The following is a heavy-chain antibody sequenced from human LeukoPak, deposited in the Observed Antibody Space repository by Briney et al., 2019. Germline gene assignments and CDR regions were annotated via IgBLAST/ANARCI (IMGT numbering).Heavy chain of an antibody. J-gene: IGHJ4*02. Sequence: GRSLRLSCAASGFTFSSHAMHWVRQAPGKGLEWVAVISYDGSNKYYADSVKGRFTISRDNSKNTLYLQMNSLRAEDTAVYYCARELRYYYDSSGYYPFDYWGQGTLVTVSS. CDR3: ARELRYYYDSSGYYPFDY. CDR2: ISYDGSNK. V-gene: IGHV3-30-3*01. CDR1: GFTFSSHA. D-gene: IGHD3-22*01.